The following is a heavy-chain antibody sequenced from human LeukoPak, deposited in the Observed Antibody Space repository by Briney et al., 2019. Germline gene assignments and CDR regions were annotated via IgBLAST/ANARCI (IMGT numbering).Heavy chain of an antibody. V-gene: IGHV4-34*01. D-gene: IGHD3-22*01. CDR1: GGSFSGYF. Sequence: SETLSHTCVVYGGSFSGYFWSWIRQPPGKGLEWIGEITPSGSTNYSPSLKSRVSMSIDTSKKKLSLRLTSVTAADSAVYYCASSFYYDSRDYWGQGTLVTVSS. CDR3: ASSFYYDSRDY. J-gene: IGHJ4*02. CDR2: ITPSGST.